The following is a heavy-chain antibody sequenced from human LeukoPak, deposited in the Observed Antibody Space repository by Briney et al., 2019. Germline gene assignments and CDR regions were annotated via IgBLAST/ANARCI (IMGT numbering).Heavy chain of an antibody. V-gene: IGHV1-8*03. J-gene: IGHJ4*02. CDR1: GYTFTSYD. Sequence: ASVKVSCKASGYTFTSYDINWVRQATGQGLEWMGWMNPNSGNTGYAQKFQGRVTITRNTYISTAYMELSSLRSEDTAVYYCARAEYSSSSIGFDYWGQGTLVTVSS. CDR2: MNPNSGNT. D-gene: IGHD6-6*01. CDR3: ARAEYSSSSIGFDY.